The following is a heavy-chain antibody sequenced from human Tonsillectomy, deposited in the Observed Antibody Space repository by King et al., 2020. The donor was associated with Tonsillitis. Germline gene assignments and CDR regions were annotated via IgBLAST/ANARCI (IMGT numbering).Heavy chain of an antibody. V-gene: IGHV4-34*01. J-gene: IGHJ5*02. CDR2: INHSGST. CDR3: ARGGVYYYGSGSFGWFDP. D-gene: IGHD3-10*01. Sequence: VQLPQWGAGLLKPSETLSLTCAVYGGSFSGYYWSWIRQPPGKGLEWIGEINHSGSTNYNPSLKSRVTISVDTSKNQFSLKLSSVTAADTAVYYCARGGVYYYGSGSFGWFDPWGQGTLVTVSS. CDR1: GGSFSGYY.